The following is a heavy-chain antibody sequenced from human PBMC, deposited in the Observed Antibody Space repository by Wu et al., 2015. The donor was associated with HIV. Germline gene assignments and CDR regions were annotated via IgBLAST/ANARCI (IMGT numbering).Heavy chain of an antibody. CDR3: ARERQDDYDILTGYYTPHGMDV. D-gene: IGHD3-9*01. J-gene: IGHJ6*02. CDR1: GDIFSSSA. Sequence: QVQVVQSGAEVKKPGSSVKVSCKTSGDIFSSSAIGWVRQTPGQGLEWMGRIVPIFETAEYAQKFQGRVTITTDESTSTAYMELSSLRSEDTAVYYCARERQDDYDILTGYYTPHGMDVWGQGTTVTVSS. V-gene: IGHV1-69*05. CDR2: IVPIFETA.